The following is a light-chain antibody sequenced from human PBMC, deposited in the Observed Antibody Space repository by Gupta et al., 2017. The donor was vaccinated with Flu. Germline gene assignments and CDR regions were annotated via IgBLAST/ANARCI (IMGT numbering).Light chain of an antibody. J-gene: IGKJ5*01. CDR1: QSLLHSNGYNY. Sequence: DILITQSPLSLPVTPGEPASISCRSSQSLLHSNGYNYLDWYLQKPGQSPQVLIYLGSIRASGVPDRFSGSGSGTDFTLKISRVEAEDVGIYYCRQALQSPLTFGQGTRLEIK. V-gene: IGKV2-28*01. CDR2: LGS. CDR3: RQALQSPLT.